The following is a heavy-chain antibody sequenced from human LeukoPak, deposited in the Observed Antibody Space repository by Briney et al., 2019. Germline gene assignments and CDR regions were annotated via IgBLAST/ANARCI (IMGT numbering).Heavy chain of an antibody. Sequence: SVKVSCKASGGTFSSYAITWVRQAPGQGLEWMGRIIPIFGTANYAQKFQGRVTITTGESTSTAYMELSSLRSEDTAVYFCAKDLYYYDTGGYYDYWGQGTLVTVSS. CDR2: IIPIFGTA. V-gene: IGHV1-69*05. J-gene: IGHJ4*02. D-gene: IGHD3-22*01. CDR1: GGTFSSYA. CDR3: AKDLYYYDTGGYYDY.